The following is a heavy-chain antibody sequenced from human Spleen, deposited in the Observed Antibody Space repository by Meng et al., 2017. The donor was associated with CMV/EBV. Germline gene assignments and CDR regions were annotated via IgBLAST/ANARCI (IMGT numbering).Heavy chain of an antibody. V-gene: IGHV3-48*04. J-gene: IGHJ4*02. CDR3: ARADGSEYSSSSGLGGIDY. Sequence: GGSLRLSCAASGFTFSSYSINWVRQAPGKGLEWVSYISSRSTTIHYADSVKGRFTVSRDNAKKSLYLQMNSLRAEDTAVYYCARADGSEYSSSSGLGGIDYWGQGTLVTVSS. CDR1: GFTFSSYS. CDR2: ISSRSTTI. D-gene: IGHD6-6*01.